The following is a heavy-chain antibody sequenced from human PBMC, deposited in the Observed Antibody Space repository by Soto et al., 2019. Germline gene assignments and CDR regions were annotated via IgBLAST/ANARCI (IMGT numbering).Heavy chain of an antibody. CDR2: VWYDGNSK. J-gene: IGHJ6*03. CDR3: ARGLGNYYYYMDA. D-gene: IGHD7-27*01. V-gene: IGHV3-33*01. Sequence: GGSLRLSCEESGFIFSASGMHWVSQTPGKGLEWVAVVWYDGNSKYYADSVRGRFTISRDNSKNTLYLQMNSLRAEDTAVYYCARGLGNYYYYMDAWGTGTTVTVSS. CDR1: GFIFSASG.